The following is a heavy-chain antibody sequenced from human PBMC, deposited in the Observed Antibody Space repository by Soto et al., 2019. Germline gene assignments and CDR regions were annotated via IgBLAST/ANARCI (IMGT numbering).Heavy chain of an antibody. CDR3: ATESGSTYGYFDR. V-gene: IGHV4-30-4*01. D-gene: IGHD5-18*01. Sequence: SETLSLTCTVSGGSVTSAEDYWTWIRQSHGKGLEWIGYISNSGSTGYNPSLKTRLSMSVDRSKNQFTLRLTSVTAADTAVYFCATESGSTYGYFDRWGQGTQVTVSS. J-gene: IGHJ4*02. CDR1: GGSVTSAEDY. CDR2: ISNSGST.